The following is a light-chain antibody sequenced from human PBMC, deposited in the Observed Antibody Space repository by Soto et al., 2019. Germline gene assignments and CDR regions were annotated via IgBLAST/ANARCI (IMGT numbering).Light chain of an antibody. CDR2: EGS. CDR1: SSDVGNYNL. V-gene: IGLV2-23*01. J-gene: IGLJ2*01. CDR3: CSFVGGSTI. Sequence: QSALTQPASVSGSPGQSITISCTGTSSDVGNYNLVSWYQQHPGKAPKLMIYEGSERPSGVSYRFSGSRSGNTASLTISGLQAEDEADYFCCSFVGGSTIFGGGTQLTVL.